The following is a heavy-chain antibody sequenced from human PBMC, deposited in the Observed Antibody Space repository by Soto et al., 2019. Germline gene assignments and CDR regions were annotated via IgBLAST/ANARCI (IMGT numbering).Heavy chain of an antibody. D-gene: IGHD3-22*01. V-gene: IGHV3-23*01. CDR1: RFTFSNFA. CDR3: ATGRVYYDSSGLLQGRY. Sequence: PGGSLRLSCAASRFTFSNFAMNWVRQAPGKGLEWVSGISGSGDDTHYADSVKGRFTISRDNSQNTLYLQMSGLRAEDTAIYYCATGRVYYDSSGLLQGRYWGQGTLVTVSS. CDR2: ISGSGDDT. J-gene: IGHJ4*01.